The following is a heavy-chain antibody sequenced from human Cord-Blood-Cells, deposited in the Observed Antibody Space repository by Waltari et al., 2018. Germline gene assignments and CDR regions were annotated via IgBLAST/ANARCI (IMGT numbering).Heavy chain of an antibody. Sequence: QVQLVQSGAEVKKPGASVKVSCKVSGYTLTELSIHSLRQAPGKGLGWMGGFDPEDGETIYAQKFQGRVTMTEDTSTDTAYMELSSLRSEDTAVYYCATFPYSGSYSGISYWGQGTLVTVSS. CDR3: ATFPYSGSYSGISY. V-gene: IGHV1-24*01. J-gene: IGHJ4*02. CDR1: GYTLTELS. D-gene: IGHD1-26*01. CDR2: FDPEDGET.